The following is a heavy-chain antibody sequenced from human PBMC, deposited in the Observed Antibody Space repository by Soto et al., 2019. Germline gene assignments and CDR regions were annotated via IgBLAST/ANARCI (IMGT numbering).Heavy chain of an antibody. CDR3: APLSVPLSGPYGIHV. CDR1: GYSVTSSDYY. Sequence: SETLSLTCSVSGYSVTSSDYYWAWIRQPPGKGLEWIGSMFYSGLTYYNPSLKSRVTLSVDTSKNQFSVRLNSVTAADTAVYYCAPLSVPLSGPYGIHVWGQGTTVTVSS. D-gene: IGHD2-15*01. CDR2: MFYSGLT. V-gene: IGHV4-39*01. J-gene: IGHJ6*02.